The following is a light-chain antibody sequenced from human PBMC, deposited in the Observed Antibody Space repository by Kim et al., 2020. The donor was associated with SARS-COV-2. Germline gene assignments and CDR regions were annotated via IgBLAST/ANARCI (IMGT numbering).Light chain of an antibody. Sequence: ASVGDRVTITCQGSQDIYNYLNWYQQEPGKAPKLLIYDASNLETGVPSRFSGSGSGTDFTFTISSLQPEDIATYYCQQYDNRPITFGQGTRLEIK. CDR2: DAS. CDR3: QQYDNRPIT. CDR1: QDIYNY. J-gene: IGKJ5*01. V-gene: IGKV1-33*01.